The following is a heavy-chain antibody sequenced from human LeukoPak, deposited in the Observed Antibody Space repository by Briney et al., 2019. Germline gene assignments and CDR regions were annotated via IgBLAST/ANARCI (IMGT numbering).Heavy chain of an antibody. CDR1: GFTFSNYA. Sequence: GGSLRLSCTASGFTFSNYAMSWVRQAPGKGLEWVSTISGSDGSTYYADSVKGRFTISRDNSKNTLYLQMNSLRAEDTAVYYCAKVHDYGDFDAFDIWGQGTMVTVSS. V-gene: IGHV3-23*01. CDR3: AKVHDYGDFDAFDI. D-gene: IGHD4-17*01. J-gene: IGHJ3*02. CDR2: ISGSDGST.